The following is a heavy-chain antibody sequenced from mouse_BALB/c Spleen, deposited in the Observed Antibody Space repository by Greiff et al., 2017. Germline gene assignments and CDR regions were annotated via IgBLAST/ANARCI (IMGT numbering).Heavy chain of an antibody. V-gene: IGHV2-5-1*01. CDR3: AKNDYGSSYDAMDY. CDR1: GFSLTSYG. J-gene: IGHJ4*01. CDR2: IWRGGST. D-gene: IGHD1-1*01. Sequence: QVQLKESGPSLVQPSQSLSITCIVSGFSLTSYGVHWVRQSPGKGLEWLGVIWRGGSTDYNAAFMSRLSITKDNSKSQVFFKMNSLQADDTAIYYCAKNDYGSSYDAMDYWGQGTSVTVSS.